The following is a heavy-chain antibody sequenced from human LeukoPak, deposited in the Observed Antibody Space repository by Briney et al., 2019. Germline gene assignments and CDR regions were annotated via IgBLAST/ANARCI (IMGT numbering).Heavy chain of an antibody. J-gene: IGHJ3*02. CDR2: IIPIFGTA. D-gene: IGHD1-20*01. CDR3: ARAKEDGITGPSDAFDI. Sequence: SVKVSCKASGYTFTSYYMHWVRQAPGQGLEWMGGIIPIFGTANYAQKFQGRVTITADESTSTAYMELSSLRSEDTAVYYCARAKEDGITGPSDAFDIWRQGTMVTVSS. V-gene: IGHV1-69*13. CDR1: GYTFTSYY.